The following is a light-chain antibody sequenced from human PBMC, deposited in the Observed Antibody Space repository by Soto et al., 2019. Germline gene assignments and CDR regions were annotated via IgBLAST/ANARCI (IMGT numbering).Light chain of an antibody. J-gene: IGKJ1*01. CDR3: QQYNNYWT. CDR2: AAS. Sequence: DIQMTQSPSSLSASVGDRVTITCRASQNINNYLSWYQQRPGKAPKLLIYAASSLQSGVPSRFSGSGSGTEFTLTISSLQPDDFATYYCQQYNNYWTFGQGTKVDIK. V-gene: IGKV1-17*01. CDR1: QNINNY.